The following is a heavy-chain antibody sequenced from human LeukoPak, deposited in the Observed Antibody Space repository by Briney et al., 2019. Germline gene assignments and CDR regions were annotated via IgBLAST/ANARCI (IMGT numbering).Heavy chain of an antibody. CDR3: AREGGSYSRTPDY. CDR2: IYYSGST. J-gene: IGHJ4*02. V-gene: IGHV4-31*03. CDR1: GGSISSGGYY. D-gene: IGHD3-10*01. Sequence: SQTLSLTCTVSGGSISSGGYYWSWIRQHPGKGLEWIGYIYYSGSTYYNPSLKSRVTISVDTSKNQFSLKLSSVTAADTAVYYCAREGGSYSRTPDYRGQGTLVTVSS.